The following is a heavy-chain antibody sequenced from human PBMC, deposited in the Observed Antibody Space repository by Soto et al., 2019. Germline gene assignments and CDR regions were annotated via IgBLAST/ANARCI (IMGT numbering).Heavy chain of an antibody. CDR2: ISSSSSYI. V-gene: IGHV3-21*01. CDR1: GFTFSSYS. D-gene: IGHD6-13*01. CDR3: ARDRIAAAGKDY. J-gene: IGHJ4*02. Sequence: EVQLVESGGGLVKPGGSLRLSCAASGFTFSSYSMNWVRQAPGKGLEWVSSISSSSSYIYYADSVKGRFTISRDNAKDSLDLQMNSLRAEDTAVYYCARDRIAAAGKDYWGQGTLVTVSS.